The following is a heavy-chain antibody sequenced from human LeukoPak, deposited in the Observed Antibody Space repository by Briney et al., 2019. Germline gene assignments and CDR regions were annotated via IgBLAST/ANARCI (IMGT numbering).Heavy chain of an antibody. J-gene: IGHJ4*02. V-gene: IGHV3-11*04. CDR2: ISSSGSTI. CDR3: ARDQGPGSVDY. Sequence: GGSLRLSCEGSGFTFGYYWMTWVRQAPGKGLEWVSYISSSGSTIYYADSVKGRFTISRDNAKNSLYLQMNSLRAEDTAVYYCARDQGPGSVDYWGQGTLVTVSS. CDR1: GFTFGYYW.